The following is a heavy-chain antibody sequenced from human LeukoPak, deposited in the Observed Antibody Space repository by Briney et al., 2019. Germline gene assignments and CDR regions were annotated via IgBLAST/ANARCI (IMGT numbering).Heavy chain of an antibody. CDR1: GGSIIGYY. D-gene: IGHD3-3*01. V-gene: IGHV4-59*01. Sequence: TSETLSLTCTVSGGSIIGYYWNWIRQPPGKGLDWIGYIYHSGSTNYNPSLKSRVTISVDTSKTQISLKLRAVTAADTAVYYCARSRVWSDYWGYFDYWGQGTLVTVSS. CDR3: ARSRVWSDYWGYFDY. J-gene: IGHJ4*02. CDR2: IYHSGST.